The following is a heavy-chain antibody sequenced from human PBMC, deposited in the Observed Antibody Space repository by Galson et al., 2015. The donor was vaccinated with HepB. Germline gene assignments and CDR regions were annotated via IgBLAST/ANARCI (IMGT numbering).Heavy chain of an antibody. D-gene: IGHD3-3*01. J-gene: IGHJ3*02. CDR3: ARVSNYDFWSETDAFDI. CDR1: GFTFSSYS. V-gene: IGHV3-48*01. Sequence: SLRLSCAASGFTFSSYSMNWVRQAPGKGLEWVSYISSSSSTIYYADSVKGRFTISRDNAKNSLYLQMNSPRAEDTAVYYCARVSNYDFWSETDAFDIWGQGTMVTVSS. CDR2: ISSSSSTI.